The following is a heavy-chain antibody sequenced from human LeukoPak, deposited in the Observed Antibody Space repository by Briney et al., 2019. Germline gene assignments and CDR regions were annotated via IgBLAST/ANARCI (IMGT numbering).Heavy chain of an antibody. J-gene: IGHJ4*02. V-gene: IGHV3-66*04. D-gene: IGHD5-12*01. CDR1: GFTVRSNY. CDR3: ARLDSGYYYFHQ. CDR2: IYSGDST. Sequence: GGSLRLSCAAFGFTVRSNYMSWVRQAPGKGLEWVSDIYSGDSTDYADSVKGRFIISRDKSKDTLYLQMNSLRAEDTAVYYSARLDSGYYYFHQWGQGALVTVSS.